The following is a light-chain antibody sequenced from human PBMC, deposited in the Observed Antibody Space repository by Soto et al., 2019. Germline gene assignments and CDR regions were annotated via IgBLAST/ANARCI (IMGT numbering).Light chain of an antibody. V-gene: IGLV2-14*01. J-gene: IGLJ2*01. CDR2: DVS. CDR3: SSYTSSGTLVV. Sequence: QSALTQPASVSGSSGQSITISCTGTSSDVGGYNYVSWYQQHPGKAPKLMIYDVSYRPSGVSNRFSGSKSGNTASLTISGLQAEDEADYYCSSYTSSGTLVVFGGGTKLTVL. CDR1: SSDVGGYNY.